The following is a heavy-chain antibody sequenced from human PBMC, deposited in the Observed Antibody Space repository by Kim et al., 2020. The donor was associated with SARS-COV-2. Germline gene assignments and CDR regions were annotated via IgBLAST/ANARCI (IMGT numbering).Heavy chain of an antibody. D-gene: IGHD1-26*01. CDR3: AKSFSGSYFGYDY. CDR2: ISYDGSKK. Sequence: GWSLRLSCAASGFTFNTYGMHWVRQAPGKGLEWVAVISYDGSKKYYADSVKGRFTISRDNSKNTLYLQMNSLRIEDTAVYYCAKSFSGSYFGYDYWGQGTLVTVSS. J-gene: IGHJ4*02. CDR1: GFTFNTYG. V-gene: IGHV3-30*18.